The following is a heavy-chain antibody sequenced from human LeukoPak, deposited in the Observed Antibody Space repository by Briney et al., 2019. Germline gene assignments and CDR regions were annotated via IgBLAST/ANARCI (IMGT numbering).Heavy chain of an antibody. CDR2: FDPEDGET. CDR3: ATTNLAYCGGDCYAKYYFDY. Sequence: GASVKVSFKVSGYTLTELSMHWVRQAPGKGLEWMGGFDPEDGETIYAQKFQGRVTMTEDTSTDTAYMELSSLRSEDTAVYYCATTNLAYCGGDCYAKYYFDYWGQGTLVTVSS. D-gene: IGHD2-21*02. J-gene: IGHJ4*02. V-gene: IGHV1-24*01. CDR1: GYTLTELS.